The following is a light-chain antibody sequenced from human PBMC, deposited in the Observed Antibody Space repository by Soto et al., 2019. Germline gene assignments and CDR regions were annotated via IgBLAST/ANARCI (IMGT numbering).Light chain of an antibody. Sequence: EIVLTQSPGTLSLSPGETATLSCRASQSVSSNYLAWYQQKPGQAPRLLIYGTSSRVTGIPDRFSGSGSGTDFTLTISRLEPEDFAVYYCQHYGSSPETFGQGTKVEIK. J-gene: IGKJ1*01. CDR1: QSVSSNY. CDR2: GTS. CDR3: QHYGSSPET. V-gene: IGKV3-20*01.